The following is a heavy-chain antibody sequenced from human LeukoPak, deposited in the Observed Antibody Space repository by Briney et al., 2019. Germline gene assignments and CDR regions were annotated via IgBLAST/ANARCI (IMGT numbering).Heavy chain of an antibody. V-gene: IGHV3-13*04. CDR2: IGTAGDT. J-gene: IGHJ6*02. CDR1: GFTFSSYD. Sequence: PGGSLRLSCAASGFTFSSYDMHWVRQATGKGLEWVSAIGTAGDTYYPGSVKGRFTISREKAKNSLYLQMNSLRAGDTAVYYCARADPFDYGVDVWGQGTTVTVSS. CDR3: ARADPFDYGVDV.